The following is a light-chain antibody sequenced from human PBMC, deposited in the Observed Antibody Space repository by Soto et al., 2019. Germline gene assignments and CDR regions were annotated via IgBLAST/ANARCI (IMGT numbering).Light chain of an antibody. J-gene: IGLJ2*01. CDR3: SSETSSKTLL. CDR2: EVS. V-gene: IGLV2-14*01. CDR1: SSDVGSYNT. Sequence: QSALTQPVSVSGSPGQSITISCTGTSSDVGSYNTVSWYQQHPGKVPKLMIYEVSNRPSGVSNRFSASKSGNTASLTISGLQAEDEADYYCSSETSSKTLLFGGGTKSPS.